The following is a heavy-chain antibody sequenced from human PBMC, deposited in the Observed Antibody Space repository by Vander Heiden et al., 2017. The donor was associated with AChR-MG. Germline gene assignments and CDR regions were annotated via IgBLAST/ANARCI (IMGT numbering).Heavy chain of an antibody. CDR3: GRGYYSPVDY. J-gene: IGHJ4*02. CDR2: IRGHNGDT. V-gene: IGHV1-18*01. CDR1: GYTFRTYG. Sequence: QVQLVQSGPEVKKPGTSVKVSCKTFGYTFRTYGITWMRQAPGQGPEWMGWIRGHNGDTEYAQEYQDRVTMTTDTSTSTAYMELRSLRSDDTAMYYCGRGYYSPVDYWGQGTLVTVSS. D-gene: IGHD5-18*01.